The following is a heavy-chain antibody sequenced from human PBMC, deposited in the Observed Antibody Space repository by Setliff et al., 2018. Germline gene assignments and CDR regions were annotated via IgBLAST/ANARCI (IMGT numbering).Heavy chain of an antibody. Sequence: SETLSLTCSVSGGSISSNYWSWMRQPPGKGLEWIGYIHYSGSTSYNPSLKSRVTILVDTSKNQLSLRVDSMTAADTAVYYCARVAEASMRHIGIFGVVPHGFDIWGQGTMVTVSS. CDR3: ARVAEASMRHIGIFGVVPHGFDI. D-gene: IGHD3-3*01. V-gene: IGHV4-59*01. CDR2: IHYSGST. J-gene: IGHJ3*02. CDR1: GGSISSNY.